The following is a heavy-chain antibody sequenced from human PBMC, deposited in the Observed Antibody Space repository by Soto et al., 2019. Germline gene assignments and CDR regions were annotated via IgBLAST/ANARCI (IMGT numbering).Heavy chain of an antibody. CDR3: ARDHIEVAGPDX. CDR1: GFTFSSYL. J-gene: IGHJ4*02. CDR2: INSDGSST. V-gene: IGHV3-74*01. Sequence: LSLSCAASGFTFSSYLMHWFRQAPGKGLVWVSRINSDGSSTSYADSVKCRFTISRDNAKNTLYLQMNSLRAEDTAVYYCARDHIEVAGPDXSGQGTLVTVSX. D-gene: IGHD6-19*01.